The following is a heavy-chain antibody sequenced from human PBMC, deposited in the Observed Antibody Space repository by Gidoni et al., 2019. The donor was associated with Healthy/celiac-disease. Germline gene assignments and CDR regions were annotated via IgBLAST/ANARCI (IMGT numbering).Heavy chain of an antibody. D-gene: IGHD3-22*01. CDR3: TLPPYYYDSSGRPGGY. J-gene: IGHJ4*02. Sequence: EVQRGESGGGVVQPGGSLKLSGAAAGFSVSGDAMHWVRRASGKGLEWLGRIRSTVNSYATAYAASVKGRFTISRDDSKNTAYLQMNSLNTEDTAVYYCTLPPYYYDSSGRPGGYWGQGTLVTVSS. CDR1: GFSVSGDA. CDR2: IRSTVNSYAT. V-gene: IGHV3-73*02.